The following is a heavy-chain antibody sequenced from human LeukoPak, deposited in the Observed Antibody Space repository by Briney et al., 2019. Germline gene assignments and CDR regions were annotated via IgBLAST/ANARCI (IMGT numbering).Heavy chain of an antibody. V-gene: IGHV3-11*01. J-gene: IGHJ3*02. Sequence: GGSLRLSCAASGFTFSDYYMSWIHQAPGNGLEWVSYINVGGSTMFYGDSVKGRFTVSRDNAKNSLYLQMNSLRAADTAVYYCARGVLEWFDAFDIWGQGTMVTVSS. CDR3: ARGVLEWFDAFDI. CDR1: GFTFSDYY. D-gene: IGHD3-3*01. CDR2: INVGGSTM.